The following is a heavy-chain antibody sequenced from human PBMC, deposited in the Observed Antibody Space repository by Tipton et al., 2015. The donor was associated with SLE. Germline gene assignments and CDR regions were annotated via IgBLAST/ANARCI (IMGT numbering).Heavy chain of an antibody. J-gene: IGHJ4*02. CDR2: IIPIFGTP. CDR1: GGTFNSHA. Sequence: QLVQSGAEVKKPGSSVKVSCEASGGTFNSHAITWVRQSPGQGLGWMGAIIPIFGTPAYAQRFQGRVTISADASTSTVYMELSSLRSDDTAVYYCAREEMAPSLNYWGQGTQVTVSS. V-gene: IGHV1-69*01. D-gene: IGHD5-24*01. CDR3: AREEMAPSLNY.